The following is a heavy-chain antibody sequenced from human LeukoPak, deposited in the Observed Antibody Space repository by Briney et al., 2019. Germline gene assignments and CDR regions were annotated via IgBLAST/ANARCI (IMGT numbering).Heavy chain of an antibody. D-gene: IGHD1-26*01. V-gene: IGHV3-30*18. CDR1: GFTFSSYG. CDR2: ISYDGSNK. Sequence: GGSLRLSCAASGFTFSSYGMHWVRQAPGKGLEWVAVISYDGSNKYYADSVKGRFTISRDNSKNTLYLQMNSLRAEDTAVYYCAEDLVGATGYWGQGTLVTVSS. J-gene: IGHJ4*02. CDR3: AEDLVGATGY.